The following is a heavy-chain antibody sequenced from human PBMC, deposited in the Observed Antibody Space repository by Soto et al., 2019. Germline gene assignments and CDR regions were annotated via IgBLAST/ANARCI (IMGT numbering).Heavy chain of an antibody. CDR1: GGSFSGYY. J-gene: IGHJ6*03. D-gene: IGHD2-2*01. V-gene: IGHV4-34*01. CDR2: INHSGST. CDR3: ARGGGNSGVVPAAMYGDYYYYYMDV. Sequence: SETLSLTCAVYGGSFSGYYWSWIRQPPGKGLEWIGEINHSGSTNYNPSLKSRVTISVDTSKNQFSLKLSSVTAADTAVYYCARGGGNSGVVPAAMYGDYYYYYMDVWGKGTTVTVSS.